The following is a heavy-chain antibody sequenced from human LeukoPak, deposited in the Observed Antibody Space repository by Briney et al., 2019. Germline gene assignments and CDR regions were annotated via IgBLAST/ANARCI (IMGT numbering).Heavy chain of an antibody. CDR2: IYYSGST. CDR1: GGSISRYY. V-gene: IGHV4-59*08. Sequence: SETLSVTCTVPGGSISRYYRRWIRQPPGKGLEWIGYIYYSGSTNYTPSLKSRVTISVDTSKNQFSLKLSSVTAADTAVYYCARTFSYYYYYMDVWGKGTTVTVSS. J-gene: IGHJ6*03. CDR3: ARTFSYYYYYMDV.